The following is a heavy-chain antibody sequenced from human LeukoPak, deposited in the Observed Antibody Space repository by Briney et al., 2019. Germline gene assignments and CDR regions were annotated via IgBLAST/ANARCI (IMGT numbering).Heavy chain of an antibody. CDR1: GFTFSSYA. J-gene: IGHJ6*02. V-gene: IGHV3-23*01. CDR3: AKVYPYSGYGDYDYYYYGMDV. Sequence: GGSLRLSCAASGFTFSSYAMSWVRQAPGKGLEWVSAVSGSGGSTCYADSVEGRFTISRDNPKNTLYLQMNSLRAEDTAVYYCAKVYPYSGYGDYDYYYYGMDVWGRGTTVTVSS. CDR2: VSGSGGST. D-gene: IGHD4-17*01.